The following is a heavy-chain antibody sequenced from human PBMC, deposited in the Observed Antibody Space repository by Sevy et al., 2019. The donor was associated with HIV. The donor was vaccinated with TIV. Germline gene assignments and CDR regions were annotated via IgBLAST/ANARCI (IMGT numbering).Heavy chain of an antibody. D-gene: IGHD4-17*01. CDR3: ARDLPPSATTLAHFDY. CDR2: ITNSGSSI. CDR1: GFTFSSYE. J-gene: IGHJ4*02. Sequence: GGSLRLSCTASGFTFSSYEMNWVRQAPGKGLEWVSYITNSGSSIYYSDSVRGRFTVSRDNAKNSLYLQMKSLRAEDTAVYYCARDLPPSATTLAHFDYWGRGTLVTVSS. V-gene: IGHV3-48*03.